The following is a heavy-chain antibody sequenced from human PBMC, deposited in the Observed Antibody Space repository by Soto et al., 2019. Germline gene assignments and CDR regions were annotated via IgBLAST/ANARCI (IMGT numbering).Heavy chain of an antibody. CDR2: IYPGDSDT. CDR3: ARLIMITFGGVIVTQYYFDY. CDR1: GYSFTSYW. Sequence: EVQLVQSGAEVKKPGESLKISCKGSGYSFTSYWIGWVRQMPGKGLEWMGIIYPGDSDTRYSPSFQGQVTISADKSISTAYLQWSSLKASDTAMYYCARLIMITFGGVIVTQYYFDYWGQGTLVTVSS. J-gene: IGHJ4*02. D-gene: IGHD3-16*02. V-gene: IGHV5-51*03.